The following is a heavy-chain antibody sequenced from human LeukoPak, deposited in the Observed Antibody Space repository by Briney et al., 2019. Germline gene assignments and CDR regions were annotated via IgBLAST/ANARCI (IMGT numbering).Heavy chain of an antibody. CDR2: ISGSGGST. CDR1: GFTFSSYA. V-gene: IGHV3-23*01. J-gene: IGHJ4*02. CDR3: AKDLEPSPESWHSSGWYPFDY. D-gene: IGHD6-19*01. Sequence: GGSLRLSCAASGFTFSSYAMTWVRRAPGKGLEWVSAISGSGGSTYYADSVKGRFTISRDNSKNTLYLQMNSLRAEDTAVYYCAKDLEPSPESWHSSGWYPFDYWGQGTLVTVSS.